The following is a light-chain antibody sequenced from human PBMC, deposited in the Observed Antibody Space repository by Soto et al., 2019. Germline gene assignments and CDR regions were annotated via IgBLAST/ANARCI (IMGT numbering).Light chain of an antibody. CDR3: ETWDSNTHV. CDR2: LEGSRSY. Sequence: QSVLTQSSSASASLGSSVKLTCTLSSGHSSYIIAWHQQQPGKAPRYLMKLEGSRSYNKGSGVPDRFSGSSSGADRYLTISNLQSEDEADYYCETWDSNTHVFGTGTKLTVL. V-gene: IGLV4-60*03. CDR1: SGHSSYI. J-gene: IGLJ1*01.